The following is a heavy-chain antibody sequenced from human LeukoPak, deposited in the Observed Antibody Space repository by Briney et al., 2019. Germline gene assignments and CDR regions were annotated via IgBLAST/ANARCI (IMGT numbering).Heavy chain of an antibody. V-gene: IGHV1-46*01. J-gene: IGHJ4*02. D-gene: IGHD3-16*01. CDR2: INPSAGNT. CDR3: AREEEGGTFDY. CDR1: GYTFTSCF. Sequence: ASVKVSCKASGYTFTSCFMHWVRQAPGQGLEWMGIINPSAGNTRYAQKFQGRVTMTRDTSTSTVYMELSGLRSEDTAVYYCAREEEGGTFDYWGQGTLVTVSS.